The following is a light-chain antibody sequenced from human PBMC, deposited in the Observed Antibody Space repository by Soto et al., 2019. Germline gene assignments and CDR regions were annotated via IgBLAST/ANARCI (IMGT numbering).Light chain of an antibody. CDR1: PDISTF. CDR2: AAS. J-gene: IGKJ4*01. Sequence: APSQSRLSSALGYRCTITCRAHPDISTFLAWYQQKPGKAPKLLIFAASSLQSGVPSRFSGSGSGTDFTLTINSLQPEDFATYYCQQSYSTPLTFGGGSMVDI. CDR3: QQSYSTPLT. V-gene: IGKV1-39*01.